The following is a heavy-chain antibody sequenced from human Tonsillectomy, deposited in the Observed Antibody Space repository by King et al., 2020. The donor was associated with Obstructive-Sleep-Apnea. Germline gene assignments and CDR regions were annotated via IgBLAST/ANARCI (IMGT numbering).Heavy chain of an antibody. Sequence: VQLVESGGGMVQPGGSLRLSCAASGFTFSSYGISWVRQAQGKGLEWVSAINTRGTTFYAGSVRGRFSIPRDNSKYTVNLQVNSLRAEDTALYYCAKEGGGSGVYWVDSWGQGTLVTVSS. V-gene: IGHV3-23*04. CDR1: GFTFSSYG. D-gene: IGHD3-10*01. CDR3: AKEGGGSGVYWVDS. J-gene: IGHJ4*02. CDR2: INTRGTT.